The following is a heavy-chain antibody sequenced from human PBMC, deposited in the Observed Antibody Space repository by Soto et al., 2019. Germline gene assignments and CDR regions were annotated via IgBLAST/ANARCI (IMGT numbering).Heavy chain of an antibody. CDR2: IYHSGST. J-gene: IGHJ5*02. CDR1: SGSISSSNW. V-gene: IGHV4-4*02. Sequence: SETLSLTCAVSSGSISSSNWWTWVRQPPGKGLEWIGEIYHSGSTNYNPSLKSRVTISVDKSNNQFSLKLSSVTAADTAVYYCARWTGLGFDPWGQGTLVTVSS. D-gene: IGHD4-17*01. CDR3: ARWTGLGFDP.